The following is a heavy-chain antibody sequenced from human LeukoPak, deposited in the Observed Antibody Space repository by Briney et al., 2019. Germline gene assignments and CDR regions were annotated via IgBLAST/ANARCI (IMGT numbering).Heavy chain of an antibody. CDR3: ARQEEYSSSMGYFQH. CDR1: GYSFTSYW. CDR2: IYPGDSDT. V-gene: IGHV5-51*01. D-gene: IGHD6-6*01. Sequence: GESLKISCKGSGYSFTSYWIGWVRQMPGKGLEWMGIIYPGDSDTRYSPSFQGQVTISADKSISTAYLQWSSLKASDTAMYYCARQEEYSSSMGYFQHWGQGTLVTVSS. J-gene: IGHJ1*01.